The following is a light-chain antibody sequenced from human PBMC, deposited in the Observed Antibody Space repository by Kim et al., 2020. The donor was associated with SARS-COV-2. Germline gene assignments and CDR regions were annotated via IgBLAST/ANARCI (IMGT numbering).Light chain of an antibody. CDR1: QSISSTY. CDR2: GAS. CDR3: QQYGGSPVT. V-gene: IGKV3-20*01. J-gene: IGKJ5*01. Sequence: EIVLTQSLGTLSLSPGERATLSCRASQSISSTYLAWYQQKPGQPPRLLIYGASSRATGVPDRFSGSGSGTDFTLTVSRLEPEDFAVYYGQQYGGSPVTCGQGIRLEIK.